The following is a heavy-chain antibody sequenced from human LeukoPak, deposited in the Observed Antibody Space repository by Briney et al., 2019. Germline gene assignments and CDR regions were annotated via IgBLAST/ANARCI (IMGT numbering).Heavy chain of an antibody. J-gene: IGHJ4*02. D-gene: IGHD6-19*01. CDR3: ARRGAVAGTFDY. Sequence: GGSLRLSCAASGFIFSHHGMNWVRQAPGKGLEWVSRINSDGSSTSYADSVKGRFTISRDNAKNTLYLQMNSLRAEDTAVYYCARRGAVAGTFDYWGQGTLVTVSS. CDR1: GFIFSHHG. CDR2: INSDGSST. V-gene: IGHV3-74*01.